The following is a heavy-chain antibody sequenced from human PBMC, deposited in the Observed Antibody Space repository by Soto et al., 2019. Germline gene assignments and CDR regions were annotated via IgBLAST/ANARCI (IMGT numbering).Heavy chain of an antibody. V-gene: IGHV4-59*06. Sequence: SETLSLTCTVSGGSISSYYWSWIRQHPGKGLEWIGYIYYSGSTYYNPSLKSRVTISVDTSKNQFSLKLSSVTAADTAVYYCARAADKRGGDYYYYGMDVWGQGTTVTVSS. CDR1: GGSISSYY. CDR3: ARAADKRGGDYYYYGMDV. J-gene: IGHJ6*02. D-gene: IGHD2-15*01. CDR2: IYYSGST.